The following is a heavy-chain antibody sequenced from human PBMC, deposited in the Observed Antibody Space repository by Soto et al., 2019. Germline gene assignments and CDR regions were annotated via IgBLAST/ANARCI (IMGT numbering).Heavy chain of an antibody. V-gene: IGHV4-59*01. J-gene: IGHJ3*01. CDR3: AGDGYRYPGTFDF. Sequence: PSETLSLTCAVSGSPISPYYWSWIRQAPGEGLEWIGYVYYTGTTNYNPSLKSRVTISIDRSKNQISLDLTSATAADTAVYYCAGDGYRYPGTFDFWGPGTMVTVSS. CDR1: GSPISPYY. D-gene: IGHD5-18*01. CDR2: VYYTGTT.